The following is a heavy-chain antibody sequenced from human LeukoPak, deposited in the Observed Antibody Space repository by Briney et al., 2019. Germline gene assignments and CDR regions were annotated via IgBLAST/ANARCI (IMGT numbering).Heavy chain of an antibody. J-gene: IGHJ2*01. D-gene: IGHD6-6*01. CDR3: ARSPTRAIAARVYWYFDL. V-gene: IGHV4-34*01. CDR1: GGSFCGYY. Sequence: PSETLSLTCAVYGGSFCGYYWSWIRQPPGKGLEWIGEINHSGSTNYNPSLKGRVTISVDTSKNQFSLKLSSVTAADTAVYYCARSPTRAIAARVYWYFDLWGRGTLVTVSS. CDR2: INHSGST.